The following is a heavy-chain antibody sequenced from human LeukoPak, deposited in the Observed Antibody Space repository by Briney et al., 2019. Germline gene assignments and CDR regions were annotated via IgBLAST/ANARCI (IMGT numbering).Heavy chain of an antibody. CDR1: DDSFSSHY. CDR2: ISYIGST. Sequence: SETLSLTCAVSDDSFSSHYWTWIRQPPGKGLEWIGYISYIGSTNYNPSLKSRVTISIDTSRNQLSLRLSSVTAADTAVYYCARDLVTVTKGFDIWGQGTMVSVSS. D-gene: IGHD4-17*01. J-gene: IGHJ3*02. CDR3: ARDLVTVTKGFDI. V-gene: IGHV4-59*11.